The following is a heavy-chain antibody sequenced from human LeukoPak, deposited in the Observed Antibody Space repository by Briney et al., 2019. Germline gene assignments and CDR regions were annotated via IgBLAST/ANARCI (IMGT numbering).Heavy chain of an antibody. CDR1: GFTFSSYS. Sequence: PGGSLRLSCAASGFTFSSYSRNWVRQAPGKGLEWVSSISSSSSYIYYADSVKGRFTISRDNAKNSLYLQMNSLRAEDTAVYYCARGSGYSYGLFSWGQGTLVTVSS. D-gene: IGHD5-18*01. CDR3: ARGSGYSYGLFS. J-gene: IGHJ1*01. V-gene: IGHV3-21*01. CDR2: ISSSSSYI.